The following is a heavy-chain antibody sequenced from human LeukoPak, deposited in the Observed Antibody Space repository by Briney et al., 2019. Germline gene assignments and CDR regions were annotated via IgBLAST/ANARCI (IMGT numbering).Heavy chain of an antibody. Sequence: SETLSLTCTVSGGSISSSSYYWGWIRQPPGKGLEWIGSIYYSGSTYYNPSLKSRVTISVDTSKNQFSLKLSSVTAADTAVYYCARQSGSYRVFYYYYYMDVWGKGTTVTVSS. D-gene: IGHD3-16*02. CDR3: ARQSGSYRVFYYYYYMDV. J-gene: IGHJ6*03. CDR1: GGSISSSSYY. CDR2: IYYSGST. V-gene: IGHV4-39*01.